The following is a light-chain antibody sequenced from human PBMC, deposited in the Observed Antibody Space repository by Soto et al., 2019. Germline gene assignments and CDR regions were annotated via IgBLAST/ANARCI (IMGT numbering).Light chain of an antibody. J-gene: IGLJ1*01. CDR3: SSYAGRTLYV. Sequence: QSVLTQPPSASGSPVRSVTISCTGTSSDVGGYDYVSWYQQRPGKAPKLLIHEVTKRPSGVPDRFSGSKSGNTASLTVSGLQAEDEADYYCSSYAGRTLYVFGTGTKVTVL. CDR2: EVT. V-gene: IGLV2-8*01. CDR1: SSDVGGYDY.